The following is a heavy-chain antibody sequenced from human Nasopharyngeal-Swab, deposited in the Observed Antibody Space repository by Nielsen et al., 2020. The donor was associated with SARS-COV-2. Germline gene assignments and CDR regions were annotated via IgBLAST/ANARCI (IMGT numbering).Heavy chain of an antibody. J-gene: IGHJ4*02. D-gene: IGHD5-24*01. CDR3: ANQSDDYFDY. V-gene: IGHV3-23*01. CDR2: ISGSGGST. CDR1: GGSISSGGYY. Sequence: ETLSLTCTVSGGSISSGGYYWSWIRQHPGKGLEWVSAISGSGGSTYYADSVKGRFTISRDNSKNTLYLQMNSLRAEDTAVYYCANQSDDYFDYWGQGTLVTVSS.